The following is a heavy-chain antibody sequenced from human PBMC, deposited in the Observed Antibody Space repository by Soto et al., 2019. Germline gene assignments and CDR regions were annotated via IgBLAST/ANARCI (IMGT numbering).Heavy chain of an antibody. CDR1: GFTFSTYG. CDR2: ISYGGSNR. D-gene: IGHD2-15*01. CDR3: ARDPYCSGGSCYDY. Sequence: SLRLSCAASGFTFSTYGMHWVRQAPGKGLEWVAVISYGGSNRYYGDSVKGRFTISRDNSKNTLYLQMNSLRAEDTAVYYCARDPYCSGGSCYDYWGQGTLVTVSS. V-gene: IGHV3-30*03. J-gene: IGHJ4*02.